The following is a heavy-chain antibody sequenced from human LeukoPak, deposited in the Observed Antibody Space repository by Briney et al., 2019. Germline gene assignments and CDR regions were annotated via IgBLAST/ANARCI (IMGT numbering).Heavy chain of an antibody. CDR1: GYTFTSYY. CDR2: INPSGGST. CDR3: ARDLTVYSSSWYHFDY. Sequence: ASVKVSCKASGYTFTSYYMHWVRQAPGQGLEWMGIINPSGGSTSYAQKFQGRVTMTRDTSTSTVYMELSSLRSEDTAVCYCARDLTVYSSSWYHFDYWGQGTLVTVSS. V-gene: IGHV1-46*01. J-gene: IGHJ4*02. D-gene: IGHD6-13*01.